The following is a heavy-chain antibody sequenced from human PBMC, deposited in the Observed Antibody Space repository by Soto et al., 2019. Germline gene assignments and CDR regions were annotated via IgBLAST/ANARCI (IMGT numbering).Heavy chain of an antibody. CDR3: ARVSSXVTIFGVVTPYYYGRDV. CDR2: IYYSGST. CDR1: GGSISSYY. Sequence: SETLSLTCAVSGGSISSYYWSWIRQPPGKGLEWIGYIYYSGSTNYNPSLKSRVTISVDTSKNQFSLKLSSVTAADTAVYYCARVSSXVTIFGVVTPYYYGRDVWGQGTTVTVSS. D-gene: IGHD3-3*01. V-gene: IGHV4-59*01. J-gene: IGHJ6*02.